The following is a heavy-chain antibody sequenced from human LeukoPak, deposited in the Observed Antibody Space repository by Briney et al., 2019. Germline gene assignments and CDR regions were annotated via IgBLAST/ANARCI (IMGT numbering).Heavy chain of an antibody. V-gene: IGHV3-23*01. Sequence: GGSLRPSCAASGFTFSSYAMSWVRQAPGKGLEWVSAISGSGGSTYYADSVKGRFTISRDNAKNSLYLQMNSLRAEDMALYYCAKDKGRYYYYYMYVWGKGTTVTVSS. CDR2: ISGSGGST. CDR3: AKDKGRYYYYYMYV. J-gene: IGHJ6*03. CDR1: GFTFSSYA.